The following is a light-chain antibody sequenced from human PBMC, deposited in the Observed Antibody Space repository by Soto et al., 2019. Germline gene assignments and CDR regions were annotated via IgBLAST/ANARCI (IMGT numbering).Light chain of an antibody. CDR3: QSYDSSLSGAG. V-gene: IGLV1-40*01. CDR2: GNS. Sequence: QSVLTQPPSVSGAPGQRVTLSCTGSSSNIGAGYDVHWYQQLPGTAPKLLIYGNSNRPSGVPDRFSGSKSGTSASLAITGLQAEDEADYYGQSYDSSLSGAGFGGGTQLTVL. CDR1: SSNIGAGYD. J-gene: IGLJ7*01.